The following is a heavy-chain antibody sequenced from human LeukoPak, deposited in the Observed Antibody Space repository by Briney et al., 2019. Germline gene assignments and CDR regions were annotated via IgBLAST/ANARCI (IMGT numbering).Heavy chain of an antibody. CDR1: GFTFSSYA. CDR2: ISSSGGST. J-gene: IGHJ4*02. Sequence: GGSLRLSCAVSGFTFSSYAMSWVRQAPGKGLEWVSAISSSGGSTYYADSVKGRFTIFRDNSRNTLYLQMNSLRAEDSAVYYCAKDTYVSSPYYFDYWGQGTLVTVSS. V-gene: IGHV3-23*01. D-gene: IGHD6-6*01. CDR3: AKDTYVSSPYYFDY.